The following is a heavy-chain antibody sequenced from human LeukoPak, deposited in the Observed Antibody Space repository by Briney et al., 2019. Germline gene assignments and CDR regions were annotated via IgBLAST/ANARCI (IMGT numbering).Heavy chain of an antibody. CDR2: INHSGST. Sequence: SETLSLTCAVYGGSFSGYYWSWIRQPPGKGLEWIGEINHSGSTNYNPSLKSRVTISVDTSKNQFSLKLSSVTAADTAVYYCARPTGYYYDSSGYHPFDPWGQGTLVTVSS. CDR1: GGSFSGYY. CDR3: ARPTGYYYDSSGYHPFDP. D-gene: IGHD3-22*01. J-gene: IGHJ5*02. V-gene: IGHV4-34*01.